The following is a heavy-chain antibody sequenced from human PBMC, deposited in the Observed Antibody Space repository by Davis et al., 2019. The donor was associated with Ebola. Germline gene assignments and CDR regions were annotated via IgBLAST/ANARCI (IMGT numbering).Heavy chain of an antibody. D-gene: IGHD1-1*01. J-gene: IGHJ6*02. CDR2: INHHGIT. CDR3: ARGLFWSGLDV. CDR1: GGSFSGYY. Sequence: PGSLRLSCAVYGGSFSGYYWSWIRQPPGKGLEWMGEINHHGITSYNPSLKSRVSMSVDTSKKQFSLKVTSVTAADTAVYYCARGLFWSGLDVWGQGTTVTVSS. V-gene: IGHV4-34*01.